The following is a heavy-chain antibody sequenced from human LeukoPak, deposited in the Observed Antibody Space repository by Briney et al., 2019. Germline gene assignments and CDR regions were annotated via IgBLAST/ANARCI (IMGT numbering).Heavy chain of an antibody. Sequence: PGGSLRLSCAASGFTFSSYWMHWVRQAPGKGVVWVSRISSDGSSISYADSVKGRFTISRDNAKNTLYLQMNSLRAEDTAVYYCTRGRGVSFDYWGQGTLVTVSS. J-gene: IGHJ4*02. V-gene: IGHV3-74*01. CDR3: TRGRGVSFDY. CDR2: ISSDGSSI. CDR1: GFTFSSYW. D-gene: IGHD3-10*01.